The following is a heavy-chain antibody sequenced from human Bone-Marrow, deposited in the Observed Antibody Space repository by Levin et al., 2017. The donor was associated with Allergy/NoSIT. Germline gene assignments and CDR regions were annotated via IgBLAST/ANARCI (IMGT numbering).Heavy chain of an antibody. V-gene: IGHV3-23*01. J-gene: IGHJ4*02. Sequence: PGGSLRLSCAASGFMFNSYAMSWVRQAPGKGLEWVSAVSGSGGTIYYGDSVKGRFTTSRDNSKNTLYLQMNSLRAEDTAVYFCVKDLNDYGDFWGQGSLVTVSS. CDR2: VSGSGGTI. CDR1: GFMFNSYA. D-gene: IGHD4/OR15-4a*01. CDR3: VKDLNDYGDF.